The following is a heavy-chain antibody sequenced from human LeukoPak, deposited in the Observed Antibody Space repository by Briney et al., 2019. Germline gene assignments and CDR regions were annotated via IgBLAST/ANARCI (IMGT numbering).Heavy chain of an antibody. CDR2: INPNSGGT. J-gene: IGHJ4*02. CDR1: GYTFTDYY. Sequence: GASVTVSCKASGYTFTDYYMHWVRQAPGQGLEWMGWINPNSGGTKYAQKFQGRVTMTRDTSISTAYMELSRLTYDDTAVYYCAGLPRYNWNEPLDYWGQGTLVTVSS. CDR3: AGLPRYNWNEPLDY. V-gene: IGHV1-2*02. D-gene: IGHD1-20*01.